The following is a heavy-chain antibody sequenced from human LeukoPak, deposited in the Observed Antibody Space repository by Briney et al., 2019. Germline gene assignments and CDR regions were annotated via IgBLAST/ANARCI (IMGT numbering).Heavy chain of an antibody. Sequence: SETLSLTCTVSGGSISSYYWSWIRQPAGKGLEWIGRIYTSGSTNYNPSLKSRVTISVDTSKNQFSLKLSSVTAADTAVYYCAGGSYSKKYYYYYYMDVWGKGTTVTISS. D-gene: IGHD1-26*01. V-gene: IGHV4-4*07. CDR2: IYTSGST. CDR1: GGSISSYY. J-gene: IGHJ6*03. CDR3: AGGSYSKKYYYYYYMDV.